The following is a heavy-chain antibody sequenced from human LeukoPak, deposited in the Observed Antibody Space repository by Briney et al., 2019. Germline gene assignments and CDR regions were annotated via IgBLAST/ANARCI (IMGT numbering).Heavy chain of an antibody. CDR1: GGSFSGYY. J-gene: IGHJ4*02. CDR2: INHSGST. CDR3: ASRWHPLDY. D-gene: IGHD4-23*01. V-gene: IGHV4-34*01. Sequence: PSETLSLTCAVYGGSFSGYYWSWIRQPPGKGLEWIGEINHSGSTNYNPSLKSRVTISVDTSKNQFSLKLSSVTAADTAVYYCASRWHPLDYWGQGTLVTVSS.